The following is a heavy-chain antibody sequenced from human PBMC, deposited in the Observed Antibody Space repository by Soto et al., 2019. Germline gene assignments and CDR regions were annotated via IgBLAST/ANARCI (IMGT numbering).Heavy chain of an antibody. J-gene: IGHJ4*02. CDR2: IINTGDSR. Sequence: EVHLLESGGGLIQPGGSLRLSCAASGFTFNNYAMAWVRQAPGKGLEWVSSIINTGDSRYYADSVKGRFTISRDNSKNTLYLQMNSLSADDTAVYYCAKGRTIVVVTTSLDSWGRGTLVTVSS. CDR1: GFTFNNYA. V-gene: IGHV3-23*01. D-gene: IGHD2-21*02. CDR3: AKGRTIVVVTTSLDS.